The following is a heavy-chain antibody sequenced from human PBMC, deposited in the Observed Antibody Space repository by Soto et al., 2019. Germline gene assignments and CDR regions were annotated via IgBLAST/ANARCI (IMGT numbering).Heavy chain of an antibody. J-gene: IGHJ6*02. Sequence: LRLSCAASGFTFSSYAMHWVRQAPSKGLEWVAVISYDGSNKYYADSVKGRCTIARDNSKNTLYLQMNSLRAEDTAVYYCSIGPLNDFWSGDYPTTYYYYGMDDWGQGSTVTVSS. V-gene: IGHV3-30-3*01. CDR1: GFTFSSYA. CDR2: ISYDGSNK. CDR3: SIGPLNDFWSGDYPTTYYYYGMDD. D-gene: IGHD3-3*01.